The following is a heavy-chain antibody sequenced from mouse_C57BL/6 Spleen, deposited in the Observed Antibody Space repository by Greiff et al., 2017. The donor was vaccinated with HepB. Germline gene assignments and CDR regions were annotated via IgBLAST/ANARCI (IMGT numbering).Heavy chain of an antibody. CDR2: INYDGSST. V-gene: IGHV5-16*01. J-gene: IGHJ3*01. D-gene: IGHD4-1*01. CDR1: GFTFSDYY. Sequence: EVKLVESEGGLVQPGSSMKLSCTASGFTFSDYYMAWVRQVPEKGLEWVANINYDGSSTYYLDSLKSRFIISRDNAKNILYLQMSSLKSEDTATYYCARVELGRGWFAYWGQGTLVTVSA. CDR3: ARVELGRGWFAY.